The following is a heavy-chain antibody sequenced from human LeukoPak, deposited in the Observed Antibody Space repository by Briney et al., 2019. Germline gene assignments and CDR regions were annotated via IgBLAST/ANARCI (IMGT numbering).Heavy chain of an antibody. J-gene: IGHJ6*02. CDR2: INQDGSDK. CDR1: GFSLSNYW. D-gene: IGHD3-10*01. V-gene: IGHV3-7*01. CDR3: AWYGVTHGLDV. Sequence: PGGSLRLSCAASGFSLSNYWMSWVRQAPGKGLEWGANINQDGSDKYYVDSVMGRFTISKDNAKNSVYLQMNSLRPEDTAIYYCAWYGVTHGLDVWGQGTTVTVSS.